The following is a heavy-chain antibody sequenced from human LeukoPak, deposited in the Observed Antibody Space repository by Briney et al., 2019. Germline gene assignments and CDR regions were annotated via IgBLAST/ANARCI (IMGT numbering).Heavy chain of an antibody. D-gene: IGHD2-15*01. CDR3: ARDRGGSVFDY. CDR1: GFTFSSYT. CDR2: ISSSSSYI. V-gene: IGHV3-21*01. Sequence: MTGGSLRLSCAASGFTFSSYTMSWVRQAPGKGLEWVSSISSSSSYIYYADSVKGRFTISRDNAKNSLYLQMNSLRAEDTAVYYCARDRGGSVFDYWGQGTLVTVSS. J-gene: IGHJ4*02.